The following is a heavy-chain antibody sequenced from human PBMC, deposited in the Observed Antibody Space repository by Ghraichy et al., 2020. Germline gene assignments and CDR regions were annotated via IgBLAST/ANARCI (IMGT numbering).Heavy chain of an antibody. CDR2: IYRGGTT. V-gene: IGHV3-66*01. Sequence: SCAASGFTVSSNYMSWVRQAPGKGLEWVSVIYRGGTTYYADSVKGRFTISRDNSKNTLYLQMNSLRDEDTAVYYCARLHEAGVFDIWGQGTMVTVSS. D-gene: IGHD5-24*01. J-gene: IGHJ3*02. CDR3: ARLHEAGVFDI. CDR1: GFTVSSNY.